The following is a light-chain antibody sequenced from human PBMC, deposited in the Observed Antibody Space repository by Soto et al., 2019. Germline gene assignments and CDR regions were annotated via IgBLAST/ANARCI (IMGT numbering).Light chain of an antibody. V-gene: IGLV1-44*01. J-gene: IGLJ1*01. CDR1: SSNIGSNT. CDR3: AAWDDSLIGYV. Sequence: QSVLTQPPSASGTPGQRVTISCSGSSSNIGSNTVNWYQQLPGTAPKLLIYSNNQRPSGVPDRFSGSKSGTSASLAISGLHSEDEADYYCAAWDDSLIGYVFGTGTKVTVL. CDR2: SNN.